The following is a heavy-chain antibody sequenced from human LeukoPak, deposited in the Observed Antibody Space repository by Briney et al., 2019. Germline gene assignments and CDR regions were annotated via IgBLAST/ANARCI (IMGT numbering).Heavy chain of an antibody. CDR1: GGSISTYY. J-gene: IGHJ6*02. V-gene: IGHV4-4*07. Sequence: PSETLSLTCTVSGGSISTYYWKWIRQPAGQGLEWIGHIYSSGSANYNPSLKSRVTMSVDTSKNQFSLKLSSVIAADTAVYYCARDQSITMVRGVIITLDGMDVWGQGTTVTVSS. CDR3: ARDQSITMVRGVIITLDGMDV. D-gene: IGHD3-10*01. CDR2: IYSSGSA.